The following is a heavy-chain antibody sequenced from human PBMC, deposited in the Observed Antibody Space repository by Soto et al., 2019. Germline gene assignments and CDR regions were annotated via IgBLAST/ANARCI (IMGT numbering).Heavy chain of an antibody. Sequence: EVQLLESGGGLVQPGGSLRLSCAASGFTFSSYAMSWVRQAPGKGLEWVSAISGSGGSTYYADSVKGRFTISRDNSKNTLYLQMNSLRAEDTPEYYCAKDQGLGYCSSSSCYHDYWGQGTLVTVSS. V-gene: IGHV3-23*01. J-gene: IGHJ4*02. CDR3: AKDQGLGYCSSSSCYHDY. CDR1: GFTFSSYA. CDR2: ISGSGGST. D-gene: IGHD2-2*01.